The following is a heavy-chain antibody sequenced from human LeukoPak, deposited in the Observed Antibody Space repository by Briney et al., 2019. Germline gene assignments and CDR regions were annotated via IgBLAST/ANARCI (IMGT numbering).Heavy chain of an antibody. CDR2: ITHSGST. V-gene: IGHV4-34*01. J-gene: IGHJ5*02. D-gene: IGHD5-24*01. CDR3: ARERASSNYNNYFDP. CDR1: GVSLSDYY. Sequence: PSETLSLTCEVYGVSLSDYYWSWIRQSPGKGLEWIGDITHSGSTKYNPSIKSRVAISIDKSKNHFFLRLSPVTVADTAVYYCARERASSNYNNYFDPWGQGTPVTVSS.